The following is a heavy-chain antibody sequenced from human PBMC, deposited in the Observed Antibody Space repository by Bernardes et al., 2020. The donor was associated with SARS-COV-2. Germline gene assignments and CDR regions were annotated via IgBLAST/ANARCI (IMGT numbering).Heavy chain of an antibody. V-gene: IGHV3-73*01. J-gene: IGHJ6*02. CDR3: TRKKEQWLVREGYYGMDV. CDR1: GFTFSGSA. Sequence: GGSLRLSCAASGFTFSGSAMHWVRQASGKGLEWVGRIRSKANSYATAYAASVKGRFTISRDDSKNTAYLQMTSLKTEDTAVYYCTRKKEQWLVREGYYGMDVWGQGTTVTVSS. D-gene: IGHD6-19*01. CDR2: IRSKANSYAT.